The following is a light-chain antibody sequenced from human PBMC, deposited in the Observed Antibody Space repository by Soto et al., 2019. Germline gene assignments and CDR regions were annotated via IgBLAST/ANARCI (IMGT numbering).Light chain of an antibody. CDR1: ESVHRN. J-gene: IGKJ3*01. V-gene: IGKV3-15*01. CDR2: YAS. CDR3: QHYSNWPPT. Sequence: EVVMTQSPATLSVSPGERVILSCRASESVHRNLAWYQQKPGQGPSLLIYYASTRATGVPDRFTGSGSGTEFTLTISSLQSEDFGVYHCQHYSNWPPTFGPGTNVEIK.